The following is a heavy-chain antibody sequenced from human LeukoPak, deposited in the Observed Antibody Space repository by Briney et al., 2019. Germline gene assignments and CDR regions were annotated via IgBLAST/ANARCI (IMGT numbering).Heavy chain of an antibody. J-gene: IGHJ4*02. V-gene: IGHV3-30*02. Sequence: GGSLRLSCAASGFTFSSYGMHWVRQAPGKGLEWVAFIRYDGSNKYYADSVKGRFTISRDNSKNTLYLQMNSLRADDTAVYYCAKDRPTVYSSSWLHFLDSWGQGTLVTVSS. CDR2: IRYDGSNK. D-gene: IGHD6-13*01. CDR3: AKDRPTVYSSSWLHFLDS. CDR1: GFTFSSYG.